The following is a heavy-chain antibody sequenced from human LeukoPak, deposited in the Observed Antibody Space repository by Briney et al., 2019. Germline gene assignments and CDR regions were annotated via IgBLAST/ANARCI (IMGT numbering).Heavy chain of an antibody. D-gene: IGHD2-2*01. Sequence: ASVKVSCKASGYTFTSYAMHWVRQAPGQRLEWMGWINAGNGNTKYSQKFQGRVTITRDTSASTAYMELSSLRSEDTAVYYCARGGDVVVPAASRLLFWFDPWGQGTLVTVSS. J-gene: IGHJ5*02. CDR2: INAGNGNT. CDR3: ARGGDVVVPAASRLLFWFDP. V-gene: IGHV1-3*01. CDR1: GYTFTSYA.